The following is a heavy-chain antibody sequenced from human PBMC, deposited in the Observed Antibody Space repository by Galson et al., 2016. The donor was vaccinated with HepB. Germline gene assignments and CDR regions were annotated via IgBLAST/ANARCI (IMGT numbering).Heavy chain of an antibody. CDR1: GFPFSNSG. D-gene: IGHD2-2*01. Sequence: SLRLSCAASGFPFSNSGMSWVRQAPGRGLEWVSGITRSGDATHYADFVKGRCTISRDDSMNTLYLQMNSRTAEDTAVYFSARTSYRECSGTRCVNFRYYYYYMDVWGKGTTVAVSS. CDR2: ITRSGDAT. CDR3: ARTSYRECSGTRCVNFRYYYYYMDV. J-gene: IGHJ6*03. V-gene: IGHV3-23*01.